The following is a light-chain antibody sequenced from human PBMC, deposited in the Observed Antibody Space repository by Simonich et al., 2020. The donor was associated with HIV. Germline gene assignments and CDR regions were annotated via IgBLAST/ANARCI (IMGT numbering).Light chain of an antibody. Sequence: QSALTQPASVFGSPGQSITISGTGTSLDFGIFNLVSWYQQHPGKAPNPMVYEGSKRPSGVSNRLSGSKSDNTASLTVSGLQAEDEADYYCSSYAGSNNWVFGGGTKVTVL. CDR3: SSYAGSNNWV. CDR2: EGS. V-gene: IGLV2-14*02. J-gene: IGLJ3*02. CDR1: SLDFGIFNL.